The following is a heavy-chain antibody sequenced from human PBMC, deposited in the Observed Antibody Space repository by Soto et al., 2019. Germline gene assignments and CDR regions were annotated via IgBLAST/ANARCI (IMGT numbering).Heavy chain of an antibody. CDR1: GGSISSGDYD. D-gene: IGHD3-3*01. CDR3: ARDRMYYDFWSGYPSPYYYYGMDV. CDR2: IYYSGST. Sequence: LSLTCTVSGGSISSGDYDWSWIRQPPGKGLEWIGYIYYSGSTYYNPSLKSRVTISVDTSKNQFSLKLSSVTAADTAVYYCARDRMYYDFWSGYPSPYYYYGMDVWGQGTTVTVSS. V-gene: IGHV4-30-4*01. J-gene: IGHJ6*02.